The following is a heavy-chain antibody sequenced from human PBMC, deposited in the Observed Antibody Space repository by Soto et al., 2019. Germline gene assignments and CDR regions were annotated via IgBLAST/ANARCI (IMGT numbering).Heavy chain of an antibody. CDR1: GGDISDYY. D-gene: IGHD3-3*01. CDR3: ARSISP. CDR2: MYKSEST. Sequence: SETLSLTCTVSGGDISDYYWHWIRQAPGRGLETIGYMYKSESTIYNSSLRSRVTISVDTSKNQFSLKLSSVTAADTAVYYCARSISPWGQGTLVTVSS. J-gene: IGHJ5*02. V-gene: IGHV4-59*12.